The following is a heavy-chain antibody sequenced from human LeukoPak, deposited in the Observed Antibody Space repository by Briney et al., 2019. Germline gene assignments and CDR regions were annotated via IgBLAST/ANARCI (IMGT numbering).Heavy chain of an antibody. V-gene: IGHV3-74*01. CDR3: ARVGSTDSPHAFDI. CDR2: INSDGSMT. CDR1: GFLFSSYW. J-gene: IGHJ3*02. D-gene: IGHD3-22*01. Sequence: GGSLRVSCAASGFLFSSYWIDWVRQAPGKGLVWVSGINSDGSMTRYAESVKGRFTISRDNAKNTLYLQMNSLRAEDTAVYYCARVGSTDSPHAFDIWGQRTTVTVSS.